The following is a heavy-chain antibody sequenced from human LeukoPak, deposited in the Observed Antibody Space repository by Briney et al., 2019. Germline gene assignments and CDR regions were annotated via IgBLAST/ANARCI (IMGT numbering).Heavy chain of an antibody. D-gene: IGHD1-26*01. CDR3: ASLSGSYDSGNWFDP. Sequence: GGSLRLSCAASGFTFSSYSMNWVRQAPGKGLEWVSYIISSSSTIYYADSVKGRFTISRDNAKNSLYLQMNSLRAEDTAVYYCASLSGSYDSGNWFDPWGQGTLVTVSS. CDR2: IISSSSTI. J-gene: IGHJ5*02. CDR1: GFTFSSYS. V-gene: IGHV3-48*01.